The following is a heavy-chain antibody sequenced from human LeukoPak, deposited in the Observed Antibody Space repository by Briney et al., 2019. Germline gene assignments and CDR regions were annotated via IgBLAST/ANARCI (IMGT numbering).Heavy chain of an antibody. CDR2: ISSSSSTI. D-gene: IGHD2-2*01. J-gene: IGHJ4*02. CDR3: AREPYCSSTSCYLPIDY. CDR1: GFTFSSYS. V-gene: IGHV3-48*01. Sequence: GGSLRLSCAASGFTFSSYSMNWVRQAPGKGLEWVSYISSSSSTIYYADSVKGRFTISRDNAKNSLYLQMNSLRAEDTAVYYCAREPYCSSTSCYLPIDYWGQGTLVTVSS.